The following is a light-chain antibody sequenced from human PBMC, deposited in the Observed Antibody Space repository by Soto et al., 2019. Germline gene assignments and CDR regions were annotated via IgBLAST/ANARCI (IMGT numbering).Light chain of an antibody. J-gene: IGKJ2*01. CDR2: DAS. CDR1: QSVSSY. CDR3: QQRSNWPPYT. V-gene: IGKV3-11*01. Sequence: EIVLTQSPATLSLSPGERATLSCRASQSVSSYLAWYKQKPGQAPRLLIYDASNRATGIPARFSGSESGTDFTLTISSLDPEDFAVYYCQQRSNWPPYTFGQGTKLEIK.